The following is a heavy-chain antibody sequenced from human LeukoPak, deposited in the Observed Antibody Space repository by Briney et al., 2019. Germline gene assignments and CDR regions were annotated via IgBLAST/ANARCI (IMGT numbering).Heavy chain of an antibody. D-gene: IGHD1-1*01. CDR3: SKWNGYGDY. Sequence: PGGSLRLSCAASGFSFSNSGMSWVRQAPAEGLEGVARISGGGANTHYADSVKGRFTISRDNSKNTLFLQMNSLRDEDTAIYYCSKWNGYGDYWGQGTLVTVSS. CDR2: ISGGGANT. V-gene: IGHV3-23*01. J-gene: IGHJ4*02. CDR1: GFSFSNSG.